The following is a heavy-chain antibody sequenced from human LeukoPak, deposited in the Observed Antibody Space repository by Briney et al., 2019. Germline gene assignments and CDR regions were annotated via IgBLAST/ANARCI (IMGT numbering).Heavy chain of an antibody. V-gene: IGHV3-43D*03. CDR2: ISWDGGST. CDR1: GFTFDDYA. J-gene: IGHJ4*02. CDR3: AKDKPIAAAGTTLGYYFDY. D-gene: IGHD6-13*01. Sequence: GGSLRLSCADSGFTFDDYAMHWVRQAPGKGLEWVSLISWDGGSTYYADSVKGRFTISRDNSKNSLYLQMNSLRAEDTALYYCAKDKPIAAAGTTLGYYFDYWGQGTPVTVSS.